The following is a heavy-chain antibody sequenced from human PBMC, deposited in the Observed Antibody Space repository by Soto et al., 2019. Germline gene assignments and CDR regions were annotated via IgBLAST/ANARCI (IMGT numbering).Heavy chain of an antibody. CDR2: ISSSGSTI. Sequence: EVQLVESGGGLVQPGGSLRLSCAASGFTFSSYEMNWVRQAPGKGLEWVSYISSSGSTIYYADSVKGRFTISRDNAKNSLYLQMNSLRAEDTAVYYCARESRGGAFDIWGQGTMVTVSS. D-gene: IGHD2-2*01. CDR1: GFTFSSYE. J-gene: IGHJ3*02. CDR3: ARESRGGAFDI. V-gene: IGHV3-48*03.